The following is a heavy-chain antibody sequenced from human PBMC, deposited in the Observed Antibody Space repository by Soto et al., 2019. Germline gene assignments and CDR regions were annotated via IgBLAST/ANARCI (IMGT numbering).Heavy chain of an antibody. CDR3: ATPACAATWCSPSHNLDH. Sequence: QVQLVQSGAEVKKPESSVKVSCKTSGGTFVRHIISWVRQAPGQGPEWMGKINPLSGISSYAQKFQDRVTFTADTDSSTAYMELSSLRSDDTAVYYCATPACAATWCSPSHNLDHWGQGTLVTVSS. CDR1: GGTFVRHI. V-gene: IGHV1-69*09. CDR2: INPLSGIS. D-gene: IGHD2-2*01. J-gene: IGHJ4*02.